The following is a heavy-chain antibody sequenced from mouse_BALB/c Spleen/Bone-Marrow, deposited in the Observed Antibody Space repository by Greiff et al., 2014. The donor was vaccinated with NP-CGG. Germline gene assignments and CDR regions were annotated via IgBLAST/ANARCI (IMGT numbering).Heavy chain of an antibody. CDR3: ARNLYNGSRSSYRDS. D-gene: IGHD1-1*01. Sequence: EVQLQESGAELPKPGASVNLSCTSSGFILKDTYMHWVKQRPEPGLEWIGRVDPAIGNTKYDPNFQGKATITAYTSSITASPQPSSLTSEDTAVYYCARNLYNGSRSSYRDSWGQGTPRTAPS. V-gene: IGHV14-3*02. CDR1: GFILKDTY. CDR2: VDPAIGNT. J-gene: IGHJ2*01.